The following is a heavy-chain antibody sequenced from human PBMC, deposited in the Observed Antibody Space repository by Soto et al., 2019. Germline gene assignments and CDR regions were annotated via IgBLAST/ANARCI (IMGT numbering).Heavy chain of an antibody. J-gene: IGHJ6*02. V-gene: IGHV3-11*04. Sequence: GVSLRLSCAASGFTFSDYYMSWIRQAPGKGLEWVSYISSSGSTIYYADSVKGRFTISRDNAKNSLYLQMNSLRAEDTAVYYCARDRVVAATLWHYYYGMDVWGQGTTVTVSS. CDR1: GFTFSDYY. CDR2: ISSSGSTI. D-gene: IGHD2-15*01. CDR3: ARDRVVAATLWHYYYGMDV.